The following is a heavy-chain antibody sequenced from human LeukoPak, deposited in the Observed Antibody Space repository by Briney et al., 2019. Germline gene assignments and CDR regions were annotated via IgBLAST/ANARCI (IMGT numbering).Heavy chain of an antibody. CDR3: VRGHFGFDI. D-gene: IGHD3-3*01. CDR1: GDSISSYY. Sequence: SETLSLTCSVSGDSISSYYWSWLRQPPGKELEWIAYIYYSGSTNYNPSLKSRVTISVDTSKNQFSLELSSVTAADTAVYYCVRGHFGFDIWGQGTMVTVSS. V-gene: IGHV4-59*01. J-gene: IGHJ3*02. CDR2: IYYSGST.